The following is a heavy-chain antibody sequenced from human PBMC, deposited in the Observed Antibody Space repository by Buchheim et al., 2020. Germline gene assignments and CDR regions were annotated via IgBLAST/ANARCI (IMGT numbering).Heavy chain of an antibody. CDR3: AGARIGVAGNSLDY. Sequence: QVHLVQSGAEVKKPGASVKVSCKTSAFTFTGYYMHWVRQAPGQGLEWMGWINPNTGDTNYAQKFQGRVTMTRDTSISTAYMELSSLRSDDTAVYYCAGARIGVAGNSLDYWGQGTL. CDR2: INPNTGDT. CDR1: AFTFTGYY. V-gene: IGHV1-2*02. J-gene: IGHJ4*02. D-gene: IGHD6-19*01.